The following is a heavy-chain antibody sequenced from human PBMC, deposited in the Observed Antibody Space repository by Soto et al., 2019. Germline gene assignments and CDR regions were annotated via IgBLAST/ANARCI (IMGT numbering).Heavy chain of an antibody. CDR3: ARDTRRRGXVGSGYYVAYFYYGMDV. J-gene: IGHJ6*02. CDR2: ISTSSSYR. CDR1: GFAFSYYY. Sequence: GGSLRLSCEASGFAFSYYYMSWLRQAPGKGLEWISYISTSSSYRNYAASVEGRFTISRDDAKNSLFLQMNSLRAEDTAVYYCARDTRRRGXVGSGYYVAYFYYGMDVWGQGTTVTVSS. D-gene: IGHD3-3*01. V-gene: IGHV3-11*06.